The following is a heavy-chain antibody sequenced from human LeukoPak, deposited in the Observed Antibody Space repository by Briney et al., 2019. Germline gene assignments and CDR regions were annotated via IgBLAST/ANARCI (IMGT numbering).Heavy chain of an antibody. J-gene: IGHJ4*02. D-gene: IGHD1-14*01. V-gene: IGHV3-21*06. CDR1: GLTFSTSG. CDR2: IGPTGSDR. Sequence: GGSLRLSCTASGLTFSTSGFNWVRQAPGKGLECVASIGPTGSDRYHADSIKGRFTISRDNANIFLYLQMNSLRAEDTAVYYCATETNGRHYDYWGQGTLLTVSS. CDR3: ATETNGRHYDY.